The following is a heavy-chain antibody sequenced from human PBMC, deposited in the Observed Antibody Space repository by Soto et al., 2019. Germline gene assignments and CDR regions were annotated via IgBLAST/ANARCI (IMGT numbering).Heavy chain of an antibody. J-gene: IGHJ4*02. Sequence: EVQLVESGGGLVQSGGSLSLSCAATGFTFTSFWMGWVGQAPGKGLEGVANIKQDGSEKYIVDSEEGCFTISRDNAKNSLYLHMNALRAEATDVYYWVRAVKGSRWGQGTMFIVSS. V-gene: IGHV3-7*05. D-gene: IGHD3-10*01. CDR1: GFTFTSFW. CDR3: VRAVKGSR. CDR2: IKQDGSEK.